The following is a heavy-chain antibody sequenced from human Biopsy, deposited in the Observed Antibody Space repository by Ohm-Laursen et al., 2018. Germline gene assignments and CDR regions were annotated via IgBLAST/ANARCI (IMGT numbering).Heavy chain of an antibody. CDR3: ARDRGYYSDRTVPGYFDL. CDR2: VYYTGST. J-gene: IGHJ2*01. CDR1: GDSISSYY. D-gene: IGHD3-22*01. Sequence: TLSLTWTVSGDSISSYYWSWIRQPPGKGLERIGYVYYTGSTDYNPSLQSRVTISVDTSKNHFSLRLRSVTPADTAIYYCARDRGYYSDRTVPGYFDLWGRGTLVTVSS. V-gene: IGHV4-59*01.